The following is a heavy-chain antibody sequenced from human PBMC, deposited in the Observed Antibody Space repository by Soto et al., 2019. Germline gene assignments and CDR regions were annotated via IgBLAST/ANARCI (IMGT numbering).Heavy chain of an antibody. Sequence: GGSLRLSCAASGFAFSSYWMHWVRQVPGKGLVWVSRINRDGSETTYADSVKGRFTISRDNANNTLSLQMDSLSTDDTAVYYCASEYSSGWNPLGYWGQGTQVTVSS. J-gene: IGHJ4*02. V-gene: IGHV3-74*01. D-gene: IGHD6-19*01. CDR1: GFAFSSYW. CDR2: INRDGSET. CDR3: ASEYSSGWNPLGY.